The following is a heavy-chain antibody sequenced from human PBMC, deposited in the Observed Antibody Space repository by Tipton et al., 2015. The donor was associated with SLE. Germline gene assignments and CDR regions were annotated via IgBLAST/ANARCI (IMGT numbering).Heavy chain of an antibody. J-gene: IGHJ6*03. D-gene: IGHD3-10*01. Sequence: GLVKPSETLSLSCSVSGGSISSSDYYWGWIRQPPGEGLEWIGYIYYSGSTNYNPSLKSRVTISVDTSKNQFSLKLSSVTAADTAVYYCARDHLPGGYYYYMGVWGKGTTVTVSS. CDR2: IYYSGST. CDR3: ARDHLPGGYYYYMGV. CDR1: GGSISSSDYY. V-gene: IGHV4-61*08.